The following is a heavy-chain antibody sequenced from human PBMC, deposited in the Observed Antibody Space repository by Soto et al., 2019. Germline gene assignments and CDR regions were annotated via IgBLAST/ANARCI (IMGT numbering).Heavy chain of an antibody. J-gene: IGHJ5*01. CDR2: IYWDDEK. V-gene: IGHV2-5*02. Sequence: QITLKESGPTLVKPTQTLTLTCTFSGFSLTTSGVGVGWIRQPPGKALEWLALIYWDDEKRYSPSLKSRLTITKDTSRTQVVLTMTNMDPVDTATYFCAHRDGFGELDSWGQGTLVTLSS. CDR3: AHRDGFGELDS. D-gene: IGHD3-10*01. CDR1: GFSLTTSGVG.